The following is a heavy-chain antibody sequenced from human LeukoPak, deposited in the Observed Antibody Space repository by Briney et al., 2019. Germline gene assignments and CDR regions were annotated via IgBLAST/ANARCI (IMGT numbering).Heavy chain of an antibody. CDR1: GYSFTSYW. V-gene: IGHV5-51*01. D-gene: IGHD3-3*01. J-gene: IGHJ5*02. CDR3: ARGGRFLDPLNWFDP. Sequence: GESLNISCKGSGYSFTSYWIGWVRQMPGKGLEWMEIIYPGDSDTRYSPSFRGQVTISADKSISTAYLQWSSLKASDTAMYYCARGGRFLDPLNWFDPWGQGTLVTVSS. CDR2: IYPGDSDT.